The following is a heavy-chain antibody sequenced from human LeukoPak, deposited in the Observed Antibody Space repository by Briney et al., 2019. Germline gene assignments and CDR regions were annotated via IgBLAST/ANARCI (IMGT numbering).Heavy chain of an antibody. V-gene: IGHV3-33*01. D-gene: IGHD1-26*01. CDR2: IYYDGGNK. CDR1: GFTFSSYG. J-gene: IGHJ4*02. Sequence: TGGSLRLSCAASGFTFSSYGMHWVRQAPDKGLEGMAIIYYDGGNKYYRDSVKGRFTISRDNSKNTLYLEMNRLRVEDTALYYCARDGAGGASGTFDYWGQGTLVTVSS. CDR3: ARDGAGGASGTFDY.